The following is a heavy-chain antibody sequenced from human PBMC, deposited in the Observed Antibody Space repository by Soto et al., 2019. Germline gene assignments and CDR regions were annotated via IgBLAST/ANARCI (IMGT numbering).Heavy chain of an antibody. J-gene: IGHJ4*02. CDR2: INHSEST. Sequence: SETLSLTCAVYGGSFSGYYWSWIRQPPGKGLEWIGEINHSESTNYNPSLKSRVTISVDTSKNQFSLKMSSVTAADTAVYYCARSPSSSWPYYFDYWGQGTLVTVSS. CDR1: GGSFSGYY. D-gene: IGHD6-13*01. V-gene: IGHV4-34*01. CDR3: ARSPSSSWPYYFDY.